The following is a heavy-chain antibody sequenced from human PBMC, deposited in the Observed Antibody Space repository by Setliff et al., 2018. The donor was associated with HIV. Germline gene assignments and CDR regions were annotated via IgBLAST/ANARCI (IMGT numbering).Heavy chain of an antibody. V-gene: IGHV4-59*11. CDR2: IYYSGST. J-gene: IGHJ4*02. D-gene: IGHD3-10*01. CDR3: ARDRPVITYYYGSGSYEANFDY. Sequence: SETLSLTCTVCGGSISSHYWSWIRQTPGKGLEWIGSIYYSGSTNYNPSIKSRVTISVDTSKNQLSLKLSYVSSADTAVYYWARDRPVITYYYGSGSYEANFDYWGQGTLVTVSS. CDR1: GGSISSHY.